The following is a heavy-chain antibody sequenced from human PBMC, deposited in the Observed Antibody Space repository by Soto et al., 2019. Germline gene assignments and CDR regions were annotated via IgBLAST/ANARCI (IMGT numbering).Heavy chain of an antibody. D-gene: IGHD6-19*01. CDR3: ARGRVKIAVAGHYYYYGMDV. J-gene: IGHJ6*01. V-gene: IGHV4-4*02. CDR2: IYHSGST. CDR1: VGSISSSNW. Sequence: SETLCIGSAFSVGSISSSNWWSWFRQPPVKGLEWIGEIYHSGSTNYNPSLKSRVTISVDKSKNQFSLKLSSVTAADTAVYYCARGRVKIAVAGHYYYYGMDVWGQGTTVTVSS.